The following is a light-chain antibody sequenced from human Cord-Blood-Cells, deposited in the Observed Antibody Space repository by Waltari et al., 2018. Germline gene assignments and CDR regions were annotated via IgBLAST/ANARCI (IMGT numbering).Light chain of an antibody. CDR1: NIGSKS. J-gene: IGLJ1*01. CDR3: QVWDSSSDHYV. V-gene: IGLV3-21*03. CDR2: EDS. Sequence: SYVLTQPPSVSVAPGKTARITCGGNNIGSKSVHWYQQKPGQAPVLVVYEDSDPPSGIPERFSGSNSGNTATLTISRVEAGDEADYYCQVWDSSSDHYVFGTGTKVTVL.